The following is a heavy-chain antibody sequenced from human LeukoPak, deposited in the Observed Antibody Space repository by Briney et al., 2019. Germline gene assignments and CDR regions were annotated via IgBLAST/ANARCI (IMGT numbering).Heavy chain of an antibody. CDR2: IYYSGST. J-gene: IGHJ4*02. CDR1: GGSISSGDDY. Sequence: SQTLSLTCTVSGGSISSGDDYWGWLRQPPGKGLEWIGYIYYSGSTYYNPSLKSRVTISVDASKNQFSLKLSSVTAADTAVYFCARDRTRGRAYYLGFDYWGQGTLVTVSS. CDR3: ARDRTRGRAYYLGFDY. D-gene: IGHD3-22*01. V-gene: IGHV4-30-4*01.